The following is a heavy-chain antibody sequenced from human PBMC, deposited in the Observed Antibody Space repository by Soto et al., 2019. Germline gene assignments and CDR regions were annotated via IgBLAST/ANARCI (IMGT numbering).Heavy chain of an antibody. J-gene: IGHJ5*02. CDR2: IYPGDSDT. CDR3: ARRVAVAGTGNWFDP. Sequence: GESLKISCKGSGDSFTSYWIGWVRQMPGKGLEWMGIIYPGDSDTRYSPSFQGQVTISADKSISTAYLQWSSLKASDTAMYYCARRVAVAGTGNWFDPWGQGTLVTVSS. D-gene: IGHD6-19*01. CDR1: GDSFTSYW. V-gene: IGHV5-51*01.